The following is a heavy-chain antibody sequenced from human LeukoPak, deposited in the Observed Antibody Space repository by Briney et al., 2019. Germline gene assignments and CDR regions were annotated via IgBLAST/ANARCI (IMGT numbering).Heavy chain of an antibody. CDR3: AREGSYCVGGDCYSFDF. CDR2: MHGGNGNT. V-gene: IGHV1-2*02. J-gene: IGHJ4*02. Sequence: GASVRVSCKASGYKFISHYLQWVRQAPGLGPEWMGWMHGGNGNTRYAEKCEGRVTMTRDTSTSPAYMDLSRLTSDDTAVYYCAREGSYCVGGDCYSFDFWGQGTLVTVSS. CDR1: GYKFISHY. D-gene: IGHD2-21*02.